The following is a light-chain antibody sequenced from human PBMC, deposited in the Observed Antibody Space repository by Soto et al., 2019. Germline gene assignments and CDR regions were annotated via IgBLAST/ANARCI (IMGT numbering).Light chain of an antibody. V-gene: IGLV2-14*01. CDR2: EVS. Sequence: QSVLTQPASVTGSPGQSITISCTGTKSDVGGYNYVSWYQHHPGKAPKLMIYEVSHRPSGVSDRFSGSKSGNTASLTISGLQTEDEADYYCSSYTSSSTLFGTGTKVTVL. CDR1: KSDVGGYNY. CDR3: SSYTSSSTL. J-gene: IGLJ1*01.